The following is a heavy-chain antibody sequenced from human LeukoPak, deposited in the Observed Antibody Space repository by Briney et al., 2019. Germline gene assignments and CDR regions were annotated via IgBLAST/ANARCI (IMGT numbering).Heavy chain of an antibody. CDR3: ARHFPRSYGVGYMDV. J-gene: IGHJ6*03. V-gene: IGHV4-38-2*01. Sequence: SETLSLTCALSGYSISSGYCWGWIRQPPGKGLEWIGSIYHSGSTYYNPSLKSRVTISVDTSKNQFSLKLSSVTAADTAVYYCARHFPRSYGVGYMDVWGKGTTVTVSS. CDR2: IYHSGST. D-gene: IGHD1-26*01. CDR1: GYSISSGYC.